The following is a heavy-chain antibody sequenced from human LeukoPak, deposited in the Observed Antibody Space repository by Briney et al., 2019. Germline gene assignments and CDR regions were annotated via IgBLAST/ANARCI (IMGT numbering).Heavy chain of an antibody. J-gene: IGHJ4*02. V-gene: IGHV4-59*08. Sequence: PSETLSLTCTVSGGSISSYYWSWIRQPPGKGLEWNGYIYYSGSTNYNPSLKSRVTISVDTSKNQFSLKLSSVTAADTAVYYCARHYYDSTPIDYWGQGTLVTVSS. D-gene: IGHD3-22*01. CDR2: IYYSGST. CDR1: GGSISSYY. CDR3: ARHYYDSTPIDY.